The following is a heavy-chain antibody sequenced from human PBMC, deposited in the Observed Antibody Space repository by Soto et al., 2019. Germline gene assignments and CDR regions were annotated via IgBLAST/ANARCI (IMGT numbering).Heavy chain of an antibody. V-gene: IGHV3-7*03. J-gene: IGHJ3*02. CDR3: ARDLTYYYDSSGYYGAFDI. D-gene: IGHD3-22*01. CDR1: GFTFSSYW. Sequence: GGSLRLSCAASGFTFSSYWMSWVRQAPGKGLEWVANIKQDGSEKYYVDSVKGRFTISRDNAKNSLYLQMNSLRAEDTAVYYCARDLTYYYDSSGYYGAFDIWGQGTMVTVSS. CDR2: IKQDGSEK.